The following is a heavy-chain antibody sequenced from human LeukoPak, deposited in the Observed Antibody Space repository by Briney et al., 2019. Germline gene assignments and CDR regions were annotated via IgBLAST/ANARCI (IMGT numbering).Heavy chain of an antibody. CDR3: AKDMGGYSYGYGGFDY. J-gene: IGHJ4*02. CDR2: ISYDGSNK. CDR1: GFTFSSYA. D-gene: IGHD5-18*01. V-gene: IGHV3-30-3*01. Sequence: GRSLRLSCAASGFTFSSYAMHWVRQAPGKGLEWVAVISYDGSNKYYADSVKGRFTISRDNSKNTLYLQMNSLRAEDTAVYYCAKDMGGYSYGYGGFDYWGQGTLVTVSS.